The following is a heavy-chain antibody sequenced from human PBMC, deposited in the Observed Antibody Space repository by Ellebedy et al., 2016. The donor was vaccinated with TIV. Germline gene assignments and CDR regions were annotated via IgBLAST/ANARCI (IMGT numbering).Heavy chain of an antibody. Sequence: ASSVKVSCKASGYTFTTYAMHWLRHAPGQRLAWMGWINAGNGNTKYSHNCQCRVTITRDTSASTAYMELRSLRSEDKAVYYCARDGPVGAVDYWGQGTLVTVSS. CDR1: GYTFTTYA. D-gene: IGHD1-26*01. CDR2: INAGNGNT. V-gene: IGHV1-3*01. CDR3: ARDGPVGAVDY. J-gene: IGHJ4*02.